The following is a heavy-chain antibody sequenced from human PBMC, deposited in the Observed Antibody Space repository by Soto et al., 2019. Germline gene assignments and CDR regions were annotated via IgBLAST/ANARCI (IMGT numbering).Heavy chain of an antibody. D-gene: IGHD6-6*01. CDR3: AKDLIGTGYSSSGYFDY. J-gene: IGHJ4*02. Sequence: GGSLRLSCAASGFTFSSYAMSWVRQAPGKGLEWVSAISGSGGSTYYADSVKGRFTISRDNSKNTLYLQMNSLRAEDTAVYYCAKDLIGTGYSSSGYFDYWGQGTLVTVS. V-gene: IGHV3-23*01. CDR2: ISGSGGST. CDR1: GFTFSSYA.